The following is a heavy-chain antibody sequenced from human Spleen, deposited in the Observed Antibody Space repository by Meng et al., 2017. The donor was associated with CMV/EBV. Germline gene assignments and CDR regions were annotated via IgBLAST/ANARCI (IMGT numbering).Heavy chain of an antibody. V-gene: IGHV3-48*04. CDR1: GFTFSIYS. D-gene: IGHD2-2*01. J-gene: IGHJ6*02. CDR3: ARDRACTSTSCSFDYYYYYGMDV. CDR2: ISSSSYTM. Sequence: GESLKISCAASGFTFSIYSMNWVRQAPGKGLEWISYISSSSYTMYYADSVKGRFTISRDNSKNSLYLQLNSLRAEDTAVYYCARDRACTSTSCSFDYYYYYGMDVWGQGTTVTVSS.